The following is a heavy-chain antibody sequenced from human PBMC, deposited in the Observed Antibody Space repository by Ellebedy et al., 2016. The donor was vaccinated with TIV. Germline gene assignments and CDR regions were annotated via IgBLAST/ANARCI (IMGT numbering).Heavy chain of an antibody. CDR1: GGTFSSYA. Sequence: SVKVSCXASGGTFSSYAISWVRQAPGQGLEWMGGIIPIFGTANYAQKFQGRVTITADESTSTAYMELSSLRAEDTAVYYCARVVFEWEPYFDYWGQGTLVTVSS. D-gene: IGHD1-26*01. CDR2: IIPIFGTA. CDR3: ARVVFEWEPYFDY. J-gene: IGHJ4*02. V-gene: IGHV1-69*13.